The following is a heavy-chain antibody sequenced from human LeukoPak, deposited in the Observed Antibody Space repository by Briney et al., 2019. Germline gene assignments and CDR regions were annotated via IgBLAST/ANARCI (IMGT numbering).Heavy chain of an antibody. Sequence: SETLSLTCTVSGGSISSYYWSWIRQPPGKGLEWIGYIYYSGSTYYNPSLKSRVTISVDTSKNQFSLKLSSVTAADTAVYYCAGYYDILTGLDYWGQGTLVTVSS. CDR3: AGYYDILTGLDY. V-gene: IGHV4-59*08. CDR1: GGSISSYY. D-gene: IGHD3-9*01. CDR2: IYYSGST. J-gene: IGHJ4*02.